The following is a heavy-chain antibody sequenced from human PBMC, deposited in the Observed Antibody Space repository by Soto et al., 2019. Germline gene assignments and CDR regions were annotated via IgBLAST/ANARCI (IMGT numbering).Heavy chain of an antibody. V-gene: IGHV4-59*08. Sequence: NPSETLSLTCTVSGGSISSYYWSWIRQPPGKGLEWIGYIYYSGSTNYNPSLKSRVTISVDTSKNQFSLKLSSVTAADTAVYYCARRWDNWNYNWFDPWGQGTLVTVSS. CDR3: ARRWDNWNYNWFDP. D-gene: IGHD1-7*01. CDR2: IYYSGST. J-gene: IGHJ5*02. CDR1: GGSISSYY.